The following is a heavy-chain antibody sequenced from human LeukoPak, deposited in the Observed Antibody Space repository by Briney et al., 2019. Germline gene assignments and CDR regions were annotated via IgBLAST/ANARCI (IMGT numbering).Heavy chain of an antibody. D-gene: IGHD5-18*01. V-gene: IGHV1-18*01. CDR1: GYTFTSFP. Sequence: ASVKVSCKPSGYTFTSFPINWVRQAPGQGLEWMGWISAYNGNTNYAQKLQGRVTMTTDTSTSTAYMELRSLRSDDTAVYYCARDQVYSYGLGIDYWGQGTLVTVSS. CDR3: ARDQVYSYGLGIDY. CDR2: ISAYNGNT. J-gene: IGHJ4*02.